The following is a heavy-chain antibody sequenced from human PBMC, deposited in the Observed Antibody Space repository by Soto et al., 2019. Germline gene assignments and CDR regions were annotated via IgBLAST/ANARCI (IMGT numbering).Heavy chain of an antibody. Sequence: ASVKVSCKVSGDTLTELSMHWVRQAPGKGLQWLGGFDPEKHEPIYPYQFQGRVIMNELTSTDTAYMERSGLRSEDTDIYYCVIPTGLKQCSDGFCSIVGIQGLVDRGQGTLVTVSS. D-gene: IGHD2-15*01. CDR2: FDPEKHEP. CDR3: VIPTGLKQCSDGFCSIVGIQGLVD. V-gene: IGHV1-24*01. J-gene: IGHJ4*02. CDR1: GDTLTELS.